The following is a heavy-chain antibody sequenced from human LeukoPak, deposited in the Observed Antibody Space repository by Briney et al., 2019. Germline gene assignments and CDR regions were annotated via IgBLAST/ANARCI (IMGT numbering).Heavy chain of an antibody. V-gene: IGHV1-58*02. J-gene: IGHJ3*02. D-gene: IGHD2-21*02. CDR1: GFTFTISA. Sequence: GTSVKVSCTASGFTFTISAMQWVRQARGPRLEWIGWIVVGSGNTNYAQKFQERVTITRDMSTSTAYMELSSLRSEDTAVYYCAGSCGDCYQSYDAFDIWGQGTMVTVSS. CDR3: AGSCGDCYQSYDAFDI. CDR2: IVVGSGNT.